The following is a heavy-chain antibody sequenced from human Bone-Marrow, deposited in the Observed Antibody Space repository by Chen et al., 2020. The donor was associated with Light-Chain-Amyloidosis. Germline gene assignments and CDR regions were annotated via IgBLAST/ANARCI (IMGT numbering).Heavy chain of an antibody. CDR2: IYPDDSDA. Sequence: EVQLEQSGPEEKKPGESLQLACKGSGYLFPNYWIGWVRQMPGKGLEWMGVIYPDDSDARYSPSFEGQVTISADKSITTAYLQWRSLKASDTAMYYCARRRDGYNFDYWGQGTLVTVSS. D-gene: IGHD5-12*01. J-gene: IGHJ4*02. V-gene: IGHV5-51*01. CDR3: ARRRDGYNFDY. CDR1: GYLFPNYW.